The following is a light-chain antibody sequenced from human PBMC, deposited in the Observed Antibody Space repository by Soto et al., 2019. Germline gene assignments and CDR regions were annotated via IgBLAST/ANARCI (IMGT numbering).Light chain of an antibody. V-gene: IGLV1-44*01. J-gene: IGLJ2*01. Sequence: QSVLTQPPSASGTPGQRVTISCSGSSSNIGRNTVNWYQQLPGTAPKLLIYSNDQRPSGVPDRFSGSKSGTSASLAISGLQSEDEADYYCATWDDSLTGVVFGGGTKRTVL. CDR2: SND. CDR1: SSNIGRNT. CDR3: ATWDDSLTGVV.